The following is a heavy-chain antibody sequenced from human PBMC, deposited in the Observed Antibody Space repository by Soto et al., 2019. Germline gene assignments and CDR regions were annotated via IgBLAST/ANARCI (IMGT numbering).Heavy chain of an antibody. D-gene: IGHD4-17*01. CDR1: GGTFSSYA. CDR2: IIPIFGTA. J-gene: IGHJ4*02. V-gene: IGHV1-69*01. CDR3: ARARTHMTTVTTYFDY. Sequence: QVQLVQSGAEVKKPGSSVTVSCTASGGTFSSYAISWVRQAPGQGLEWMGGIIPIFGTANYAQKFQGRVTITADESTSTAYMELSSLRSEDTAVYYCARARTHMTTVTTYFDYWGQGTLVTVSS.